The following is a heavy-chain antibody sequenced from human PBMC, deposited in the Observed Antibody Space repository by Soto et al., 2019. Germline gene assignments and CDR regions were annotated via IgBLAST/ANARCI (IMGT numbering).Heavy chain of an antibody. J-gene: IGHJ6*03. CDR1: GFTFTNSA. D-gene: IGHD3-3*01. CDR3: AARPGYYTSSYYTDA. CDR2: IVVGSGNT. Sequence: ASVKVSFKASGFTFTNSARQWVRQARGQRGEGIGWIVVGSGNTNYAQKFPERLTITTDLSTSPAYLELSSLRSEDTAIYYCAARPGYYTSSYYTDAWGKGTTVTASS. V-gene: IGHV1-58*02.